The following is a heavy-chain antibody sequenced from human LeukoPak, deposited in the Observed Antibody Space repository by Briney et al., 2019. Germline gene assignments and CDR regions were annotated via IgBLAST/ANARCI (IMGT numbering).Heavy chain of an antibody. CDR2: IKQDGSEI. Sequence: PGGSLRLSCTASGFTFSNYWMSWVRQAPGKGLEWVANIKQDGSEIYYVDSVKGRFTISRDNAKNSLYLQMNSLGAEDTAVYYCARDPVYGGNSGFDYWGQGTLVTVSS. V-gene: IGHV3-7*01. CDR1: GFTFSNYW. D-gene: IGHD4-23*01. J-gene: IGHJ4*02. CDR3: ARDPVYGGNSGFDY.